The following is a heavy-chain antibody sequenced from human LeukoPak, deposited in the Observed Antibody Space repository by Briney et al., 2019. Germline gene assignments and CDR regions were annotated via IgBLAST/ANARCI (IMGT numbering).Heavy chain of an antibody. CDR2: ISSDGKSI. V-gene: IGHV3-74*01. CDR1: GFNIGSYW. Sequence: GGSLRLSCAASGFNIGSYWMNWVRQGPGKGLVWVARISSDGKSISYADSVKGRFTIPRDNSKNTLYLQMDSLRAEDTAVYYCASASSESYYWALDYWGQGTLVTVSS. J-gene: IGHJ4*02. D-gene: IGHD3-10*01. CDR3: ASASSESYYWALDY.